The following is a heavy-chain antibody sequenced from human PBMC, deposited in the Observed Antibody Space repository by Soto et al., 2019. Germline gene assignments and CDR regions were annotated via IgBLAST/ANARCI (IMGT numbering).Heavy chain of an antibody. J-gene: IGHJ4*02. Sequence: QITLKESGPTLVKPTQTLTLTCTFSGFSLSTNGVGVGWIRQPPGKALEWLALIYWDDSKHYSPSLNSRLTITKDTYRNLVVSTMTNMDPVDTATYYCAKKGGGDYILGYWGQGTLVTVSS. CDR1: GFSLSTNGVG. CDR2: IYWDDSK. V-gene: IGHV2-5*02. D-gene: IGHD4-17*01. CDR3: AKKGGGDYILGY.